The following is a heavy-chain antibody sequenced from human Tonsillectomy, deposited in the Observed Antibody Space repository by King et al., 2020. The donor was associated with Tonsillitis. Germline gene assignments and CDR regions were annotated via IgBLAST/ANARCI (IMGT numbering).Heavy chain of an antibody. J-gene: IGHJ4*02. CDR1: GYTFTHYG. D-gene: IGHD1-7*01. V-gene: IGHV1-18*01. CDR3: ARGRYTWNYSDLDY. CDR2: ISANNGNT. Sequence: VQLVQSGAEVKKPGASVKVSCKASGYTFTHYGITWVRQAPGQGPEWMGWISANNGNTDYAPKLQDRVTMTTDRSTSTAYMELRSLRSDDTAVYYCARGRYTWNYSDLDYWGQGTLVTVSS.